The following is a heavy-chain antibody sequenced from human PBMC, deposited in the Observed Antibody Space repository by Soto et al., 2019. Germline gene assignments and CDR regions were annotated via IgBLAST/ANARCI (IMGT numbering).Heavy chain of an antibody. CDR2: ISSNGGST. J-gene: IGHJ4*02. D-gene: IGHD2-21*02. CDR3: VRGAIVVVTAVRFDY. Sequence: GGSLRLSCSASGFTFSSYAMPWVRPAPGKGLEYVSAISSNGGSTYYADSVKGRFTISRDNSKNTLYLQMSSLRAEDTAVYYCVRGAIVVVTAVRFDYWGQGTLVTVSS. V-gene: IGHV3-64D*08. CDR1: GFTFSSYA.